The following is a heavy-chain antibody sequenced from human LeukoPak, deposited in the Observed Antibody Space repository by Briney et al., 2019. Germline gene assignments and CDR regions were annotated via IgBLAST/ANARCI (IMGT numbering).Heavy chain of an antibody. Sequence: PGGSLRLSCAASGFTFISYGMHWVRQAPGKGLEWVALISYVGNNKNYVDSVKGRFTISRDNSKNTLFLQMNSLRAEDTAVYYCAKDYGPYGSGNYFNVPLDYWGQGTLVTVSS. J-gene: IGHJ4*02. D-gene: IGHD3-10*01. CDR1: GFTFISYG. CDR3: AKDYGPYGSGNYFNVPLDY. CDR2: ISYVGNNK. V-gene: IGHV3-30*18.